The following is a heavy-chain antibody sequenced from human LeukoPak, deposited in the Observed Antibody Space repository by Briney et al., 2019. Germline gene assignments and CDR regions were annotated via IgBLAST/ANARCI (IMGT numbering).Heavy chain of an antibody. D-gene: IGHD5/OR15-5a*01. CDR1: GFTFSTYA. Sequence: SGGSLRLSCAASGFTFSTYAMRWVRQAPGKGLEWVSTISGGGGIAYYADSVKGRFTISRDNSENTLFLQMNSLRAEDTAVYYCTRLLPSSSHYFESWGQGTLVTVSS. V-gene: IGHV3-23*01. CDR3: TRLLPSSSHYFES. J-gene: IGHJ4*02. CDR2: ISGGGGIA.